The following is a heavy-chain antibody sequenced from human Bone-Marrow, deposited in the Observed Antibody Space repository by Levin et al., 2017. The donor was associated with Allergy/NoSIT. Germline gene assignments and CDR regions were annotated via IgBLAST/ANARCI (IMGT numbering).Heavy chain of an antibody. V-gene: IGHV3-74*03. D-gene: IGHD5-12*01. CDR3: AGLEASIPTDFHYYYLDV. CDR2: INSDGVNT. J-gene: IGHJ6*03. Sequence: GGSLRLSCGVSGLTFSNYWMHWVRQVPGKGLVWVARINSDGVNTMYVDSVKGRFTISRDNARNTLYLQMNGLRAEDTAVYYCAGLEASIPTDFHYYYLDVWGKGTTVTVSS. CDR1: GLTFSNYW.